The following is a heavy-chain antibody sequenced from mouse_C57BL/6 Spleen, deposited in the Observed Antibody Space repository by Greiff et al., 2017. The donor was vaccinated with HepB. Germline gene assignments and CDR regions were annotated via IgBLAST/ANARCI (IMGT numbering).Heavy chain of an antibody. J-gene: IGHJ2*01. CDR1: GYTFTSYW. CDR3: ARRRDFDY. CDR2: IDPSDSYT. V-gene: IGHV1-69*01. Sequence: QVQLQQSGAELVMPGASVKLSCKASGYTFTSYWMHWVKQRPGQGLEWIGEIDPSDSYTNYNQKFKGKSTLTVDKSSSTAYMQLSSLTSEDSAVYYCARRRDFDYWGQGTTLTVSS.